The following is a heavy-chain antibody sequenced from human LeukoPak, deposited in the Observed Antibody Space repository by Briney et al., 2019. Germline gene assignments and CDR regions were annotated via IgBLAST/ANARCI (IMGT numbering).Heavy chain of an antibody. CDR2: IYWDDDK. CDR3: AHRRGDYEVDY. Sequence: SGPTLVKPIQTLTLTCTFSGFSLSTSGVGVGWIRQPPGKALEWLALIYWDDDKRYSPSLKSRLTITKDTSKIQVVLTMTNMDPVDTATYYCAHRRGDYEVDYWGQGTLVTVSS. D-gene: IGHD3-22*01. V-gene: IGHV2-5*02. J-gene: IGHJ4*02. CDR1: GFSLSTSGVG.